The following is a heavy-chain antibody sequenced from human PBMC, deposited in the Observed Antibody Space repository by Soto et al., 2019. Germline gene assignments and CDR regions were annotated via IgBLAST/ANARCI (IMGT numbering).Heavy chain of an antibody. CDR3: ARVRRSSGYYYGY. CDR2: IKPSGGST. D-gene: IGHD3-22*01. J-gene: IGHJ4*02. V-gene: IGHV1-46*01. Sequence: ASVKVSCKASGYTFTSYYMHWVRQAPGQGLEWMGIIKPSGGSTIYAQKFQGRVTMTRDTSTSTVYMELSSLRSEDTAVYYCARVRRSSGYYYGYWGQGTPVTVS. CDR1: GYTFTSYY.